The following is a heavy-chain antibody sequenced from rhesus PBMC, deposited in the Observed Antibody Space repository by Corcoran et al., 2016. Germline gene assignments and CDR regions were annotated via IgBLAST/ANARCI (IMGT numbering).Heavy chain of an antibody. CDR2: IFYSGST. Sequence: QLQLQESGPGLVKPSETLSLTCAVSGYSISSGYGWSWIRPSPGKGLEWIAFIFYSGSTSYNPSLKSRVTISRDTSKNQFSLNLNSVTAADTAVYYCVRDNNNYVYWYFDLWGPGTPITISS. CDR1: GYSISSGYG. V-gene: IGHV4-122*02. D-gene: IGHD3-22*01. CDR3: VRDNNNYVYWYFDL. J-gene: IGHJ2*01.